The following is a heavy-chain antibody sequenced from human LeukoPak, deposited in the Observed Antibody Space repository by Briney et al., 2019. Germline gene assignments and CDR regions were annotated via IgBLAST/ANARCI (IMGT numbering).Heavy chain of an antibody. Sequence: GGSLRLSCAASGFTFSSYSMNWVRQAPGKGLEWVSYISSSSSTIYYADSVKGRFTISRDNAKNSLYLQMNSLRAEDTAVYYCARVRGELSLRLFDYWGQGTLVTVSS. CDR1: GFTFSSYS. J-gene: IGHJ4*02. V-gene: IGHV3-48*01. CDR2: ISSSSSTI. CDR3: ARVRGELSLRLFDY. D-gene: IGHD3-16*02.